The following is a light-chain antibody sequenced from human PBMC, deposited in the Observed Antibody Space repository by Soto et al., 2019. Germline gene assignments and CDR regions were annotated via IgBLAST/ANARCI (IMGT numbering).Light chain of an antibody. V-gene: IGKV4-1*01. J-gene: IGKJ4*01. Sequence: DLVVTQSTDSLAVSLDERATINCKSSESVLYSSNNKNYLAWYQQKPGQPPKLLIYWASTRESGVPDRFSGSGSGTDFTLTISSLQAEDVAVYYCQQYYSTPLTFGGGTKVDI. CDR2: WAS. CDR3: QQYYSTPLT. CDR1: ESVLYSSNNKNY.